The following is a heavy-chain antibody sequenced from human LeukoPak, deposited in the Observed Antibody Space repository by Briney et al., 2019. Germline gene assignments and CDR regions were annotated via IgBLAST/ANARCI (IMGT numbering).Heavy chain of an antibody. CDR3: AKLTRGYCSSTACPNWFDP. D-gene: IGHD2-2*01. CDR1: GFTFTSYA. Sequence: GGSLRLSCAASGFTFTSYAMSWVRHAPGEGLEWVSAIMVSGGTTYYAVYVKGRFTISRDNSKNTLYLQMNSLRGEDTAVYYCAKLTRGYCSSTACPNWFDPWGQGTLVTVSS. J-gene: IGHJ5*02. V-gene: IGHV3-23*01. CDR2: IMVSGGTT.